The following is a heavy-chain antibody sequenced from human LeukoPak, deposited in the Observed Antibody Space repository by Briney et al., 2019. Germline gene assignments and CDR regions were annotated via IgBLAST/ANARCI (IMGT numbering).Heavy chain of an antibody. CDR3: ARGSPYSSSFCFDY. CDR2: IYYSGST. J-gene: IGHJ4*02. V-gene: IGHV4-59*01. Sequence: PSETLPLTCTVSGGSISSYYWSWIRQPPGKGLEWVGYIYYSGSTNYNPSLKSRVTISVDTPKNQFSLKLSSVTAADTAVYYCARGSPYSSSFCFDYWGQGTLVTVSS. CDR1: GGSISSYY. D-gene: IGHD6-6*01.